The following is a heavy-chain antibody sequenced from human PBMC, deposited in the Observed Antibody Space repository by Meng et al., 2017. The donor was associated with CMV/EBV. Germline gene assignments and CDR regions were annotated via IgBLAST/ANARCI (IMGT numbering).Heavy chain of an antibody. Sequence: GGSFSGYYWSWIRQPPGKGLEWIGEINHSGSTNYNPSLKSRVTISVDTSKNQFSLKLSSVTAADTAVYYCASLNYCSSTSCSRRFDYWGQGTLVTVSS. CDR3: ASLNYCSSTSCSRRFDY. V-gene: IGHV4-34*01. J-gene: IGHJ4*02. CDR2: INHSGST. CDR1: GGSFSGYY. D-gene: IGHD2-2*01.